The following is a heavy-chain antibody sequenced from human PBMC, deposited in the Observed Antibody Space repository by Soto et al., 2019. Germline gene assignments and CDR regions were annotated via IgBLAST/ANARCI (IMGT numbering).Heavy chain of an antibody. CDR1: GGSISSGDYY. Sequence: QVQLQESGPGLVKPSQTLSLTCTVSGGSISSGDYYWSWIRQPPGKGLEWIGYIYYSGSTYYNTSRKSRVTISLDTSKNQISLKLRSVTAADTAVYYCARAFPVVTDVWGQGTTVTVSS. D-gene: IGHD2-21*01. J-gene: IGHJ6*02. V-gene: IGHV4-30-4*01. CDR2: IYYSGST. CDR3: ARAFPVVTDV.